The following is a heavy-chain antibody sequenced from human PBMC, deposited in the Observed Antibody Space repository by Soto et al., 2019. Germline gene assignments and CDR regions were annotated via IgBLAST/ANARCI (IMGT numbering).Heavy chain of an antibody. CDR1: GFSFSAYG. Sequence: GGSLRLSCEASGFSFSAYGMHWVRQAPGKGLEWVAVIWYDGSNKYYADSVKGRFTISRDNSKNTLYLQMNSLRAEDTAVYYCARGNISYYYYGMDVWGQGTTVTVSS. CDR2: IWYDGSNK. V-gene: IGHV3-33*08. J-gene: IGHJ6*02. CDR3: ARGNISYYYYGMDV.